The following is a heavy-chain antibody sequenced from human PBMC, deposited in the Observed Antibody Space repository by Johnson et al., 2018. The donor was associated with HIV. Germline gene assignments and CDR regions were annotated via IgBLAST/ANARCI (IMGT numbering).Heavy chain of an antibody. CDR3: VSSGCQRCAFDI. Sequence: VQLVESGGGLVQPGGSLRLSCAASGFTFSDHYMDWVRQAPGKGLEWVANIKQDGSEKYYMDSVKGRFTISRDNAQNSLYLQMNSLKAEDTAVYYCVSSGCQRCAFDIWGQGTTVTVSS. J-gene: IGHJ3*02. CDR2: IKQDGSEK. CDR1: GFTFSDHY. D-gene: IGHD6-19*01. V-gene: IGHV3-7*01.